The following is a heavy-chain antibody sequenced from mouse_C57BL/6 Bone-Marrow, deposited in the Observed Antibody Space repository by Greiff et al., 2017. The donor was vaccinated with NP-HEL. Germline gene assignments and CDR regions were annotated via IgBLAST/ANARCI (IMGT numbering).Heavy chain of an antibody. CDR2: IYPRSGNT. CDR3: ARGRTCTSPYWYFDV. V-gene: IGHV1-81*01. J-gene: IGHJ1*03. Sequence: QVQLQQSGAELARPGASVKLSCKASGYTFTSYGISWVKQRTGQGLEWIGEIYPRSGNTYYNEKFKGKATLTADKSSSTAYMELRSLTSEDSAVYFCARGRTCTSPYWYFDVWGTGTTVTVSS. CDR1: GYTFTSYG.